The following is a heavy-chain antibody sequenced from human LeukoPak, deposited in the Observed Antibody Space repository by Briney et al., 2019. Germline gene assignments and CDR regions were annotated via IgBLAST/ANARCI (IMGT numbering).Heavy chain of an antibody. J-gene: IGHJ6*03. Sequence: GGSLKLSCAASGFTFSGSAMHWVRQASGKGLDWVGRIRSKANSYATAYAASVKGRFTISRDDSKNTAYLQMNSLKTEDTAVYYCTRSRHSSSWYSYYYYMDVWGKGTTVTVSS. CDR2: IRSKANSYAT. D-gene: IGHD6-13*01. V-gene: IGHV3-73*01. CDR3: TRSRHSSSWYSYYYYMDV. CDR1: GFTFSGSA.